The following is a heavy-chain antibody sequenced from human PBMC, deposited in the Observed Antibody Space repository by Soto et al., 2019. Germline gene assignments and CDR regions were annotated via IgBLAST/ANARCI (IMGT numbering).Heavy chain of an antibody. D-gene: IGHD4-17*01. CDR1: GYTFTSYG. Sequence: QVQLVQSGAEVKKPGASVKVSCKASGYTFTSYGISWVRQAPGQGLEWMGWISAYNGNTNYAQKLQGRVTMTTDTSPSTAYMGLRGLRSDDTAVYYCGRGGTPGYGEVVFFRYWGQGTLVTVSA. J-gene: IGHJ4*02. CDR2: ISAYNGNT. V-gene: IGHV1-18*01. CDR3: GRGGTPGYGEVVFFRY.